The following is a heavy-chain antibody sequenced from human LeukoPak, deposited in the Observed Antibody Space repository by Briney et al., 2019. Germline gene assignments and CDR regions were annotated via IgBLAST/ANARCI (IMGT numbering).Heavy chain of an antibody. Sequence: SETLSLTCTVSGGSISSSPYYWGWIRQPPGKGLEWIGSIYYSGSTYYNPSLKSRVTISVDTSKNQFSLKLSSVTAADTAVYYCARGGNCSGGSCYSDRGWFDPWGQGTLVTVSS. V-gene: IGHV4-39*07. D-gene: IGHD2-15*01. CDR3: ARGGNCSGGSCYSDRGWFDP. J-gene: IGHJ5*02. CDR2: IYYSGST. CDR1: GGSISSSPYY.